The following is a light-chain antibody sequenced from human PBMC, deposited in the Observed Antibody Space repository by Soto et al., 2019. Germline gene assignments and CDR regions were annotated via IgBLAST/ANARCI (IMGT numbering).Light chain of an antibody. CDR3: SSYTSSTTGV. Sequence: QSALTQPASVSGSPGQSITISCTGTSSDVGAYNYVSWYQQHPGKAPKLMIFDVSYRPSAVSNRFSGSKSGNTASLTISGIQAEDEADYYCSSYTSSTTGVFGTGTKVTVL. J-gene: IGLJ1*01. CDR2: DVS. V-gene: IGLV2-14*01. CDR1: SSDVGAYNY.